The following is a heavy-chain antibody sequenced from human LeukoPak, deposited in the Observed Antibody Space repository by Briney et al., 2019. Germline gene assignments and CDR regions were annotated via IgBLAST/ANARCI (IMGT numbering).Heavy chain of an antibody. CDR1: GFTFSTYG. Sequence: GGSLRLSCAASGFTFSTYGMSWVRQAPGKGLAWVSGISGSGDSTYYADSVRGRFTISRDNSKNTLFLQMNSLRAEDTAVYYCAKADRRSDLPYYFDYWGQGTLVAVSS. CDR2: ISGSGDST. J-gene: IGHJ4*02. V-gene: IGHV3-23*01. CDR3: AKADRRSDLPYYFDY.